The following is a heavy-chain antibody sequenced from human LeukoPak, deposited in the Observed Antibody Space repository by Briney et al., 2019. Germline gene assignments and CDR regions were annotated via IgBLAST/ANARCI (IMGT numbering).Heavy chain of an antibody. CDR2: IYYSGTT. D-gene: IGHD4-23*01. V-gene: IGHV4-59*12. CDR3: ARLYGGYYFDY. Sequence: SETLSLTCTVSGGSISSYYWSWIRQPAGKGLEWIGAIYYSGTTNYNPSLMSRVTISVDKSKNQFSLKMNSVTAADTAIYFCARLYGGYYFDYWGQGTLVTVSS. CDR1: GGSISSYY. J-gene: IGHJ4*02.